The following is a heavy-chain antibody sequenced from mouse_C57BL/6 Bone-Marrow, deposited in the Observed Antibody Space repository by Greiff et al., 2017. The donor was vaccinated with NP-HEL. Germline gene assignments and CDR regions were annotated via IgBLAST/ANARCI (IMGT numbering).Heavy chain of an antibody. D-gene: IGHD2-3*01. CDR1: GYTFTSYW. J-gene: IGHJ1*03. V-gene: IGHV1-50*01. CDR3: ARGDGYYLYWYFDV. CDR2: IDPSDSYT. Sequence: QVQLQQPGAELVKPGASVKLSCKASGYTFTSYWMQWVKQRPGQGLEWIGEIDPSDSYTNYNQKFKGKATLPVDTSSSTAYMQLSSLTSEDSAGYYCARGDGYYLYWYFDVWGTGTTVTVSS.